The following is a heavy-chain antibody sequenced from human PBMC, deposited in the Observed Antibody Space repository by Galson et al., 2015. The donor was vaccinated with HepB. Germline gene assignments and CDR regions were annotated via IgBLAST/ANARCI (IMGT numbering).Heavy chain of an antibody. V-gene: IGHV1-46*01. J-gene: IGHJ3*02. CDR1: GYTFTSYY. D-gene: IGHD5-12*01. Sequence: SVKVSCKASGYTFTSYYMHWVRQAPGQGLEWMGIINPSGGSTSYAQKFQGRVTMTRDTSTSTVYMELSSLRSEDTAVYYCARTGEWLRLSPDDAFDIWGQGTMVTVSS. CDR2: INPSGGST. CDR3: ARTGEWLRLSPDDAFDI.